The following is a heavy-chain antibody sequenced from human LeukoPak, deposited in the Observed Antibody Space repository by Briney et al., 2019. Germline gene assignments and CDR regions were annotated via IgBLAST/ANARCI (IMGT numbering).Heavy chain of an antibody. CDR2: IYNSGST. CDR1: GGSISSYY. V-gene: IGHV4-59*01. CDR3: ARGTRITMVRGVSPQYYFDY. J-gene: IGHJ4*02. Sequence: SETLSLTCTVSGGSISSYYWSWIRQPPGKGLEWIGYIYNSGSTNYNPSLKSRVTISVDTSKNQFSLKLSSVTAADTAVYYCARGTRITMVRGVSPQYYFDYWGQGTLVTVSS. D-gene: IGHD3-10*01.